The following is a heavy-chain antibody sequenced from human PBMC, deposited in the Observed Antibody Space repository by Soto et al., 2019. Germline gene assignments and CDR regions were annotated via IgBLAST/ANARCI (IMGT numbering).Heavy chain of an antibody. CDR1: GYTFTSYG. CDR2: ISAYNGNT. CDR3: ARDGYCSSTSCYHYYYYYGMDV. Sequence: ASVKVSCKASGYTFTSYGISWVRQAPGQGLEWMGWISAYNGNTNYAQKLQGRVTMTTDTSTSTAYMELRSLRSDDTAVYYCARDGYCSSTSCYHYYYYYGMDVWGQGTTVTV. V-gene: IGHV1-18*04. D-gene: IGHD2-2*01. J-gene: IGHJ6*02.